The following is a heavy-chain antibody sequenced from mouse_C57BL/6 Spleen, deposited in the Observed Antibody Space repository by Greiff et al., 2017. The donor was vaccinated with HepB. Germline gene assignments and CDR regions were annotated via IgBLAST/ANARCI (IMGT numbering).Heavy chain of an antibody. CDR1: GFSLTSYG. V-gene: IGHV2-2*01. Sequence: VKLMESGPGLVQPSQSLSITCTVSGFSLTSYGVHWVRQSPGKGLEWLGVIWSGGSTDYNAAFISRLSISKDNSKSQVFFKMNSLQADDTAIYYCARMYGYDDYYAMDYWGQGTSVTVSS. CDR3: ARMYGYDDYYAMDY. J-gene: IGHJ4*01. CDR2: IWSGGST. D-gene: IGHD2-2*01.